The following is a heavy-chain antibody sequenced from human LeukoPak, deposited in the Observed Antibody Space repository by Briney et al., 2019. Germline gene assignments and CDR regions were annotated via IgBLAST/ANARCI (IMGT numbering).Heavy chain of an antibody. J-gene: IGHJ4*02. V-gene: IGHV3-7*01. Sequence: GRSLRLSCAASGFTFSTYWMSWVRQAPGKGLEWVASVKQDGSETYYVDSVKGRFTISRDNAKNSLYLQMNSLRAEDTAVYYCARDRATYWGQGTLVTVSS. CDR2: VKQDGSET. CDR1: GFTFSTYW. CDR3: ARDRATY.